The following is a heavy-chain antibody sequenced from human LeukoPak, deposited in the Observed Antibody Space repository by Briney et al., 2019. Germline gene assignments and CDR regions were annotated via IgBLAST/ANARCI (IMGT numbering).Heavy chain of an antibody. Sequence: GGSLRLPCAASGFTFSSYSMNWVRQAPGKGLEWVSSISSSSSYIYYADSVKGRFTISRDNAKNSLYLQMNSLRAEDTAVYYCARVGAQTQQLVRGWSFDYWGQGTLVTVSS. V-gene: IGHV3-21*01. CDR2: ISSSSSYI. CDR3: ARVGAQTQQLVRGWSFDY. CDR1: GFTFSSYS. D-gene: IGHD6-13*01. J-gene: IGHJ4*02.